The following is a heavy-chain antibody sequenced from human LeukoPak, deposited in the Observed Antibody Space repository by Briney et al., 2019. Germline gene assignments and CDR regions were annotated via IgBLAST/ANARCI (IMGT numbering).Heavy chain of an antibody. V-gene: IGHV3-66*01. CDR2: IYSGGST. CDR1: GFTVSSNY. CDR3: ARGAPGIAVAGNYFDY. Sequence: GGSLRLSCAASGFTVSSNYMSWVRQAPGKGLEWVSVIYSGGSTYYADSVKGRFTISRDNAKNSLYLQMNSLRAEDTAVYYCARGAPGIAVAGNYFDYWGQGTLVTVSS. J-gene: IGHJ4*02. D-gene: IGHD6-19*01.